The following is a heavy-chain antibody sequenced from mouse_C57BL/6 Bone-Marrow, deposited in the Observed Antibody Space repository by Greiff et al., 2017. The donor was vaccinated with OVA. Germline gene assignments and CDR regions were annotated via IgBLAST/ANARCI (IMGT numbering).Heavy chain of an antibody. CDR2: IWWDDDK. CDR3: ARRFPPLYYAMDY. V-gene: IGHV8-8*01. Sequence: QVQLQQSGPGILQPSQTLSLTCSFSGFSLSTFGMGVGWIRQPSGKGLEWLAHIWWDDDKYYNPALKSRLTISKDTSKNQVFLKIANVDTADTATYYCARRFPPLYYAMDYWGQGTSVTVSS. CDR1: GFSLSTFGMG. J-gene: IGHJ4*01.